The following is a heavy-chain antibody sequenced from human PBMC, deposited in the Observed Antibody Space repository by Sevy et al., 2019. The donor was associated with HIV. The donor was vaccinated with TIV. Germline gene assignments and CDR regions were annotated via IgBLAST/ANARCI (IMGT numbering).Heavy chain of an antibody. CDR1: GYTFTDYY. CDR3: ASGRYSYGLYYFDY. J-gene: IGHJ4*02. D-gene: IGHD5-18*01. V-gene: IGHV1-2*02. Sequence: ASVKVSCKASGYTFTDYYMHWVRQAPGQGLEWMGWMNPNSGGTNYAQKFQGRVTMTRDTSINTAYMELGRLRSDDTAVYYCASGRYSYGLYYFDYWGQGTLVTVSS. CDR2: MNPNSGGT.